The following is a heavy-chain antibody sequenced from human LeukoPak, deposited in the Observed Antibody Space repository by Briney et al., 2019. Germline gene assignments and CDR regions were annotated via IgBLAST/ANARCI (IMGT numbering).Heavy chain of an antibody. V-gene: IGHV4-39*07. CDR1: GVSISSSNSY. D-gene: IGHD1-26*01. CDR3: AREWELGEGY. CDR2: IYYSGNT. J-gene: IGHJ4*02. Sequence: SETLSLTCTVSGVSISSSNSYWGWIRQPPGKGLDGIGSIYYSGNTYYNASLKSRVTISVDTSKNQFSLKLSSVTAADTAVYCCAREWELGEGYWGQGTLVTVSS.